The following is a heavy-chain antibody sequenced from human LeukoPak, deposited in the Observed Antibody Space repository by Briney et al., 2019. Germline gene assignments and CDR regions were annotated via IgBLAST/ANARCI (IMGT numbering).Heavy chain of an antibody. CDR3: ARQVVVVPAAARTLYYYMDV. D-gene: IGHD2-2*01. CDR2: IYYSGST. V-gene: IGHV4-59*08. Sequence: SETLSLTCTVSGGSISSYYWSWIRQPPGKGLEWIGYIYYSGSTNYNPSLKSRVTISLDTSKNQFSLTLSSVSAADTGVYYCARQVVVVPAAARTLYYYMDVWGKGTTVTVSS. J-gene: IGHJ6*03. CDR1: GGSISSYY.